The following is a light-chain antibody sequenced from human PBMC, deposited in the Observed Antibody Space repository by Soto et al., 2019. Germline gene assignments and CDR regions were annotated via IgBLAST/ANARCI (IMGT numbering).Light chain of an antibody. CDR1: QRISRY. J-gene: IGKJ1*01. CDR2: GAP. CDR3: QQKYRLPRT. V-gene: IGKV1-39*01. Sequence: DIQMTQSPSSLSASVGDRVTITCRASQRISRYLKWYQQKPGKAPKILIYGAPTLQSEVPSRFSGSGSGTDFTLTISSLQPEDFATYFCQQKYRLPRTFGQGTKVEMK.